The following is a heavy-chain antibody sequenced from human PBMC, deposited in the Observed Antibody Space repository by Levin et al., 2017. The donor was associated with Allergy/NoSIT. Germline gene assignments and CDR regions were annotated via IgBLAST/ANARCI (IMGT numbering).Heavy chain of an antibody. CDR1: GFTFSDYY. J-gene: IGHJ4*02. D-gene: IGHD3-10*01. CDR2: ISSSSSYT. Sequence: GESLKISCAASGFTFSDYYMSWIRQAPGKGLEWVSYISSSSSYTNYADSVKGRFTISRDNAKNSLYLQMNSLRAEDTAVYYCATSYYGSGSITFDYWGQGTLVTVSS. V-gene: IGHV3-11*03. CDR3: ATSYYGSGSITFDY.